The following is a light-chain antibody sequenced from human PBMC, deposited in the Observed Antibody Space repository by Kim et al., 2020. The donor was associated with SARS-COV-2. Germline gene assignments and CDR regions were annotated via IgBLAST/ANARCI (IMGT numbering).Light chain of an antibody. V-gene: IGLV3-21*04. CDR1: NIGSKS. Sequence: SYELTQPPSVSVAPGKTARITCGGNNIGSKSVHWYEQKPGQAPVLVIYYDSDRPSGIPERFSGSNSGNTATLTISRVEAGDEADYYCQVWDSSREHPVFG. J-gene: IGLJ3*02. CDR2: YDS. CDR3: QVWDSSREHPV.